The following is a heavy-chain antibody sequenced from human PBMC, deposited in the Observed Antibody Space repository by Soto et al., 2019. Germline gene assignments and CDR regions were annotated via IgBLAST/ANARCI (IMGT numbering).Heavy chain of an antibody. CDR3: AKGPFDSSGYYSASDY. CDR1: GFTFSSYG. CDR2: ISYDGSNK. D-gene: IGHD3-22*01. J-gene: IGHJ4*02. V-gene: IGHV3-30*18. Sequence: QVQLVESGGGVVQPGRSLRLSCAASGFTFSSYGMHWVRQAPGKGLEWVAVISYDGSNKYYADSVKGRFTISGDNSKNTLYLQMNSLRAEDTAVYYCAKGPFDSSGYYSASDYWGQGTLVTVSS.